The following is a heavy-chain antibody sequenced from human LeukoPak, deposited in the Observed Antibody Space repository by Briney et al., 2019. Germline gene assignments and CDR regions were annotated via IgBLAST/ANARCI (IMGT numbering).Heavy chain of an antibody. V-gene: IGHV3-7*01. D-gene: IGHD3-9*01. Sequence: GGSLRLSCAPSGFTFSIYWMSWVRQAPGKGLEWVANINQGGSEKYYVDSVKGRFTISRDNANNSLYLQMNSLRAEDTAVYYCARATSLTGYWIFDYWGQGTLVTVSS. J-gene: IGHJ4*02. CDR1: GFTFSIYW. CDR3: ARATSLTGYWIFDY. CDR2: INQGGSEK.